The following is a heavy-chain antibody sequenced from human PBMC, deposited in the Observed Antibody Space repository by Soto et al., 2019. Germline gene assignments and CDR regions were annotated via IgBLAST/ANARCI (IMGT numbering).Heavy chain of an antibody. D-gene: IGHD6-13*01. Sequence: GGSLRLSCAASGFTFSSYAMSWVRQAPGKGLEWVSAISGSGGSTYYADSVKGRFTISRDNSKNTLYLQMNSLRAEDTAVYYFAKDGPNSSSWSLDYWGQGTLGAVSS. CDR3: AKDGPNSSSWSLDY. CDR1: GFTFSSYA. V-gene: IGHV3-23*01. J-gene: IGHJ4*02. CDR2: ISGSGGST.